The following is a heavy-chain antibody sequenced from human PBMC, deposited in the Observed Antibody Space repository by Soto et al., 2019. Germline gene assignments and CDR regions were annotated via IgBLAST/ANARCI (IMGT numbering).Heavy chain of an antibody. Sequence: SETLSLTCTVSGGSISSSSYYWGWIRQPPGKGQEWIGSIYYSGSTYYNQSLKSRVTISVDTSKNQFSLKLSSVTAADTAVYYCARHWANYGDYVGYYYGMDVWGQGTTVTVS. V-gene: IGHV4-39*01. J-gene: IGHJ6*02. D-gene: IGHD4-17*01. CDR2: IYYSGST. CDR3: ARHWANYGDYVGYYYGMDV. CDR1: GGSISSSSYY.